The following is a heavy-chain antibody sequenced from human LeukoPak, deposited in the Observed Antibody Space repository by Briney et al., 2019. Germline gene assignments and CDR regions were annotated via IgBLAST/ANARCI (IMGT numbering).Heavy chain of an antibody. CDR1: GHTFSSDW. CDR3: ARFRGEIMDGIDF. Sequence: GDSLKISCKGSGHTFSSDWIAWVRQTPGKGLEWMGVIYGGDADTRYSPSFQGQVTISADKSLNTAYLQWTNLKASDTAMYYCARFRGEIMDGIDFWGQGTLVTVSS. D-gene: IGHD3-16*01. V-gene: IGHV5-51*01. J-gene: IGHJ4*02. CDR2: IYGGDADT.